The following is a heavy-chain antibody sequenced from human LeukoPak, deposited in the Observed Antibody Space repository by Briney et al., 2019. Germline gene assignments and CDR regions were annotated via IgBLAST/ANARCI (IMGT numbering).Heavy chain of an antibody. V-gene: IGHV3-30*18. CDR1: GFTFSSYG. D-gene: IGHD6-6*01. J-gene: IGHJ4*02. CDR2: ISYDGSNK. CDR3: AKDQIVEQLVLLLDY. Sequence: PGRSLRLSCAASGFTFSSYGMHWVRQAPGKGLEWVAVISYDGSNKYYADSVKGRFTISRDNSKNTLYLRMNSLRAEDTAVYYCAKDQIVEQLVLLLDYWGQGTLVTVSS.